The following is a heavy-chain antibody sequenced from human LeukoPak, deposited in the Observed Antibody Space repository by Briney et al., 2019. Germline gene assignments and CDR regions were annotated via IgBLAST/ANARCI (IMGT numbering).Heavy chain of an antibody. J-gene: IGHJ5*02. Sequence: PGGSLRLSCAASGFTFDDYAMHWVRQAPGKGLEWVSGISWNSGSIGYADSVKGRFTISRDNAKNSLYLQMNSLRAEDTAVYYCARRRGYSGYDSWGQGTLVTVSS. CDR3: ARRRGYSGYDS. CDR1: GFTFDDYA. CDR2: ISWNSGSI. V-gene: IGHV3-9*01. D-gene: IGHD5-12*01.